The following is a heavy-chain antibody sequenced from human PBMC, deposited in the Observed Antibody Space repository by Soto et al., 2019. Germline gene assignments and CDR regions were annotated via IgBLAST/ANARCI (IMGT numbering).Heavy chain of an antibody. CDR2: IKSSTDGGTA. Sequence: EVQLVESGGGFVESGGSLRLSCAASGFSFKDAWMTWVRQAPGKGLEWVGRIKSSTDGGTADYGAAVKGRFTMSRDDSKDTLYLHMDGLKREDTGVYYCTSVVQLRGRLFDYWGPGPQVNVSS. CDR3: TSVVQLRGRLFDY. J-gene: IGHJ4*02. CDR1: GFSFKDAW. D-gene: IGHD3-16*01. V-gene: IGHV3-15*07.